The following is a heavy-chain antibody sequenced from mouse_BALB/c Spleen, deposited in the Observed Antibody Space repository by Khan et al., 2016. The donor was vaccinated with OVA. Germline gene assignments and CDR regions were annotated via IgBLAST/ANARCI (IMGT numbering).Heavy chain of an antibody. D-gene: IGHD2-1*01. Sequence: EVQLQESGAELVKPGASVKLSCSASGFNIKDTYIHWMKQRPEQGLEWIGRIDPPNDDSKYGPKFQAKASLTADTSSNTAYLQLSSLTSEDTSVDYCATRYGNPFAFWGQGTLVSVSA. CDR1: GFNIKDTY. CDR2: IDPPNDDS. V-gene: IGHV14-3*02. J-gene: IGHJ3*01. CDR3: ATRYGNPFAF.